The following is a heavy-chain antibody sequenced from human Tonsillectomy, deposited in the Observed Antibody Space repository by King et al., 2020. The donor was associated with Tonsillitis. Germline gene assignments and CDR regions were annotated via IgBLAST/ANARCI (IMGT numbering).Heavy chain of an antibody. CDR2: IDWDDDK. CDR1: GFSLSTSGMC. J-gene: IGHJ4*02. D-gene: IGHD1-26*01. Sequence: TLKESGPALVKPTQTLTLTCTFSGFSLSTSGMCVSWIRQPPGKALEWLALIDWDDDKYYSTSLKTRLTISKDTSKNQVVLTMTNMDPVDTATCYCARVAHDSGGYYSDYWGQGTLVTVSS. CDR3: ARVAHDSGGYYSDY. V-gene: IGHV2-70*01.